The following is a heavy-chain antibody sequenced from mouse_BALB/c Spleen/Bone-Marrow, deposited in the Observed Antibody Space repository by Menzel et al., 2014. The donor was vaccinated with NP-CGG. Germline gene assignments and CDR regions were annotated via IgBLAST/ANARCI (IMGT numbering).Heavy chain of an antibody. V-gene: IGHV2-6-7*01. J-gene: IGHJ4*01. CDR2: IWGDGST. CDR1: GFPLTGYG. Sequence: VMLVESGPGLVAPSQSLSITCTVSGFPLTGYGVNWVRQPPGKGLEWLGMIWGDGSTDYNSALKSRLSISKDNSKSQVFLKMNSLQTDDTARYYCARDTTVVAMDYWGQGTSVTVSS. D-gene: IGHD1-1*01. CDR3: ARDTTVVAMDY.